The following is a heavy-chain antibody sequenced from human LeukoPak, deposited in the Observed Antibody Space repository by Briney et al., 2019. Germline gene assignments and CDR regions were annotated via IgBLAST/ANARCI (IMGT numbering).Heavy chain of an antibody. Sequence: ASVTVSCKSSGYTFTTYNINWVRQAPGQGLEWMGWISGYNGNTNYAQKLQGRVTMTTDTSTSTAYMELRSLKSDDTAVYYCASLKNYYDSSGYLVTDAFDIWGQGTMVTVSS. D-gene: IGHD3-22*01. CDR2: ISGYNGNT. J-gene: IGHJ3*02. CDR3: ASLKNYYDSSGYLVTDAFDI. V-gene: IGHV1-18*01. CDR1: GYTFTTYN.